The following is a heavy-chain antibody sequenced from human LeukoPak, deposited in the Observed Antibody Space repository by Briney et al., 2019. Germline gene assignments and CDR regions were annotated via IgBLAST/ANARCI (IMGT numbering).Heavy chain of an antibody. CDR1: GYTFTSYY. Sequence: ASVKVSCKASGYTFTSYYMHWVRQAPGQGLKWMGIINPSGGSTSYAQKFQGRVTMTRDTSTSTVYMELSSLRSEDTAVYYCARDRGTMILDYWGQGTLVTVSS. CDR3: ARDRGTMILDY. V-gene: IGHV1-46*01. J-gene: IGHJ4*02. CDR2: INPSGGST. D-gene: IGHD3-22*01.